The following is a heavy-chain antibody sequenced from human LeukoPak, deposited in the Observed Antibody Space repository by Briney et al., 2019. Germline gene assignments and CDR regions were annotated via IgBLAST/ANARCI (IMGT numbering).Heavy chain of an antibody. CDR3: GRYFHGSGYYYCVGSFDY. Sequence: ASVKVSCKVSGDTLTKLMVHWVRQAPGKELEWMGGFDPEDGETIYAQKFQGRVTLTEDTSADTAYMELSGLRSEDTAVYFCGRYFHGSGYYYCVGSFDYWGQGSLVTVSS. CDR1: GDTLTKLM. J-gene: IGHJ4*02. V-gene: IGHV1-24*01. D-gene: IGHD3-10*01. CDR2: FDPEDGET.